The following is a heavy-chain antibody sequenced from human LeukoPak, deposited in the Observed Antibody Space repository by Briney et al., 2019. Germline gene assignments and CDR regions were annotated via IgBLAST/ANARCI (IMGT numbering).Heavy chain of an antibody. J-gene: IGHJ5*02. V-gene: IGHV4-61*01. Sequence: SETLSLTCTVSGDSVSNGNYYWSWLRQPPGKGLEWIGYIYYSGSTNYNPSLKSRVTISVDTSKNQFSLKLSSVTAADTAVYYCARVGWFGENWFDPWGQGTLVSVSS. D-gene: IGHD3-10*01. CDR3: ARVGWFGENWFDP. CDR1: GDSVSNGNYY. CDR2: IYYSGST.